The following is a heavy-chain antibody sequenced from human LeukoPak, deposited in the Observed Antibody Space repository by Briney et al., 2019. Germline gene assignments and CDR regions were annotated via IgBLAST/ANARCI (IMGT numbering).Heavy chain of an antibody. J-gene: IGHJ3*02. CDR3: AKVSNGNYAGDAFDI. CDR1: GFTFSVDA. CDR2: ISGGGGST. V-gene: IGHV3-23*01. Sequence: SGASLRLSCAASGFTFSVDAMTWVRQAPGKGLEWVSAISGGGGSTYYADSVKGRFTISRDNSKNTLYLQMSSLRADDTAVYYCAKVSNGNYAGDAFDIWGQGTMVTVSS. D-gene: IGHD1-7*01.